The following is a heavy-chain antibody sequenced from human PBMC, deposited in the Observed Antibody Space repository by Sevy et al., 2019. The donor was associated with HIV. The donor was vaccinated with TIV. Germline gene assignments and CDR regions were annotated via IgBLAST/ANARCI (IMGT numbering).Heavy chain of an antibody. V-gene: IGHV3-30-3*01. CDR3: ARLFSCGGDCYYLDY. J-gene: IGHJ4*02. CDR2: ISHDGNYK. Sequence: GGYLRLSCAASGVTFSNYDMHWVRQAPGKGLEWVAVISHDGNYKNYADSVKVRFTISRDDFKNTLYLQMSSLRPEDTAVYFCARLFSCGGDCYYLDYWGQGALVTVSS. CDR1: GVTFSNYD. D-gene: IGHD2-21*02.